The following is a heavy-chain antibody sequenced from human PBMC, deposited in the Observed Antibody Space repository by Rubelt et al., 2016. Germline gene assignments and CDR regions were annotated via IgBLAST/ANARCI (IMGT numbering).Heavy chain of an antibody. J-gene: IGHJ4*02. CDR2: IYYSGTT. V-gene: IGHV4-39*07. Sequence: QLQLQESGPGLVKPSETLSLTCTVSGGSISSSSYYWGWIRQPPGKGLEWIGYIYYSGTTYYNPSLMSRVSISVDTSKNQFSLKLTSVTAADTAVYYCARGRSGWYWDWGQGTLVTVSS. CDR3: ARGRSGWYWD. D-gene: IGHD6-19*01. CDR1: GGSISSSSYY.